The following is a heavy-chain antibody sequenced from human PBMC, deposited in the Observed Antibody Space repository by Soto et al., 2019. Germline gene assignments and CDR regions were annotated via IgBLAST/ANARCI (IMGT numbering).Heavy chain of an antibody. CDR3: ARRDSGGFYRFFDS. J-gene: IGHJ4*02. CDR2: TGSGTGPG. Sequence: ASVKVSCKASGGSLSTNPISWVRQAPGQGLEWMGGTGSGTGPGNHAQKFQGRLTVTADKSTSTVYMELTNLSSEDTAVYYCARRDSGGFYRFFDSWGQGTMVTVSS. V-gene: IGHV1-69*06. D-gene: IGHD2-15*01. CDR1: GGSLSTNP.